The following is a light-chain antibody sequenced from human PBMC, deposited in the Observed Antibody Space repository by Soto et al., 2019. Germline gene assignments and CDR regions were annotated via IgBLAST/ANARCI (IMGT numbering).Light chain of an antibody. Sequence: EIVLTQSPATLSLSPGERATLSCRASQSFGRSYLAWYQQKGGQAPRLLIFGASTRSTGVPDRFSGSGSGTDFTLTISRLEPEDLAVYYCQQYGRSPYTFGQGTNLEI. CDR3: QQYGRSPYT. J-gene: IGKJ2*01. CDR2: GAS. V-gene: IGKV3-20*01. CDR1: QSFGRSY.